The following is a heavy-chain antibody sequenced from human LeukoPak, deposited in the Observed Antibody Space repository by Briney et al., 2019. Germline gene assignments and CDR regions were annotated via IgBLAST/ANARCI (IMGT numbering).Heavy chain of an antibody. CDR3: AKDVWWSVS. J-gene: IGHJ5*02. D-gene: IGHD2-8*02. CDR1: GSTFSNHA. CDR2: ISANGVDT. Sequence: GGSLRLSCVASGSTFSNHAMTWVRQAPGKGLEWVSAISANGVDTFYAPSVKGRFTISRDNSKNTLYLQINSLRAEDTAIYYCAKDVWWSVSWGQGTLVTVSS. V-gene: IGHV3-23*01.